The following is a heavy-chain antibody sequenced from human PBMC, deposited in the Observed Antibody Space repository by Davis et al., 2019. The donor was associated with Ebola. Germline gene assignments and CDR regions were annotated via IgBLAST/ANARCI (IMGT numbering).Heavy chain of an antibody. V-gene: IGHV3-7*03. CDR2: IKQDGSEK. CDR3: ARGHITMIPGPPRR. Sequence: PGGSLRLSCAASGFTFSSYWMSWVRQAPGKGLEWVANIKQDGSEKYYVDSVKGRFTISRDNAKNSLYLQMNSLRAEDTAVYYCARGHITMIPGPPRRWGQGTLVTVSS. D-gene: IGHD3-22*01. J-gene: IGHJ4*02. CDR1: GFTFSSYW.